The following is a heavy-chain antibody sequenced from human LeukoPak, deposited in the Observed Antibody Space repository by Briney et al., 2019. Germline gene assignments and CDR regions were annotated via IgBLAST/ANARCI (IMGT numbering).Heavy chain of an antibody. V-gene: IGHV5-51*01. CDR2: IYPGDSDT. Sequence: GESLKISCQGSEYTFTNYWIGWVRQMPGKGLEWMGIIYPGDSDTRYSPSFQGQVTISADKSISTAYLQWSSLKASDTAMYYCASYGSGWMNDAFDIWGQGTMVIVSS. J-gene: IGHJ3*02. D-gene: IGHD6-19*01. CDR1: EYTFTNYW. CDR3: ASYGSGWMNDAFDI.